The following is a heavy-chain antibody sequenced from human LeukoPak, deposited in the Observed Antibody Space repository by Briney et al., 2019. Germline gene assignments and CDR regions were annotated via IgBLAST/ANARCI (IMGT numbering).Heavy chain of an antibody. CDR2: IYYTGST. V-gene: IGHV4-59*01. Sequence: PPETLSLTCTVSGGSTSSYYWSWIRQPPGKGLEWIGYIYYTGSTNYNPSLKSRVTISVDMSKNQFSLRLSSVTAADSAMYYCASGYSSSWYYFDHWGQGTPVTVSS. CDR1: GGSTSSYY. J-gene: IGHJ4*02. CDR3: ASGYSSSWYYFDH. D-gene: IGHD6-13*01.